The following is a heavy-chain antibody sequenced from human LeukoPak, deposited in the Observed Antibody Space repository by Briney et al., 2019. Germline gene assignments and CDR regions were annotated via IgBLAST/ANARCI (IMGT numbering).Heavy chain of an antibody. CDR3: ARGLTHYDVLTGYHYYFDY. CDR2: INWNGDNT. Sequence: PGGSLRLSCAASGFTFDDYGMSWVRQAPGKGLEWVSGINWNGDNTNYADSLKGRFTISRDNAKNSLYLQMNSLRAEDTALYYCARGLTHYDVLTGYHYYFDYWGQGTLVTVSS. D-gene: IGHD3-9*01. CDR1: GFTFDDYG. V-gene: IGHV3-20*04. J-gene: IGHJ4*02.